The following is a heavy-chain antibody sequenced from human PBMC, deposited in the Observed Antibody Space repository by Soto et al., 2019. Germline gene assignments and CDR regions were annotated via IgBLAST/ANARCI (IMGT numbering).Heavy chain of an antibody. J-gene: IGHJ4*02. Sequence: TGGSLRLSCAASGFTFSSYAMHWVRQAPGKGLEWVAVISYDGSNKYYADSVKGRFTISRDNSKNTLYLQMNSLRAEDTAVYYCARARYDSSGYYPFYFDYWGQGTLVTVSS. D-gene: IGHD3-22*01. V-gene: IGHV3-30-3*01. CDR2: ISYDGSNK. CDR1: GFTFSSYA. CDR3: ARARYDSSGYYPFYFDY.